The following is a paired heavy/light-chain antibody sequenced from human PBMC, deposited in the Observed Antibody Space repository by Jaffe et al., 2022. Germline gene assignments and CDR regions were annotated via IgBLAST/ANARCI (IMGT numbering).Heavy chain of an antibody. J-gene: IGHJ4*02. CDR3: ARPRGGSTGQFDY. Sequence: QVQLQESGPGLVKPSETLSLTCSVSTGSISTYYWTWIRQTPGKGLEWIGNIYYSGSTNYNPSLKSRVTISVDTSKNQFSLNLTSVTAADTAVYYCARPRGGSTGQFDYWGQGTLVTVSS. V-gene: IGHV4-59*01. CDR1: TGSISTYY. CDR2: IYYSGST. D-gene: IGHD3-10*01.
Light chain of an antibody. Sequence: DIVLTQSPGTLSLSPGERATLSCRASQSISSSYLTWYQQKPGQAPRLLIYSTSIRATGIPDRFSGSGSGTDFTLTISRLEPEDFAVYYCQQYGPSPITFGQGTRLEIK. CDR1: QSISSSY. CDR3: QQYGPSPIT. J-gene: IGKJ5*01. CDR2: STS. V-gene: IGKV3-20*01.